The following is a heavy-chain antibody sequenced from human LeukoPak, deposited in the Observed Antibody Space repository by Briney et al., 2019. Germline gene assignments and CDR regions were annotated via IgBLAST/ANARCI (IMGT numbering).Heavy chain of an antibody. CDR1: GFTFSSYA. CDR2: ISYDGSNK. CDR3: AREDSNYAFDY. V-gene: IGHV3-30-3*01. J-gene: IGHJ4*02. Sequence: GSLRLSCAASGFTFSSYAMHWVRQAPGKGLEWVAGISYDGSNKNYAESVKGRVTISRDNSNNTLYLQMNSLRAEDTAVYYCAREDSNYAFDYWGQGTLVTVSS. D-gene: IGHD4-11*01.